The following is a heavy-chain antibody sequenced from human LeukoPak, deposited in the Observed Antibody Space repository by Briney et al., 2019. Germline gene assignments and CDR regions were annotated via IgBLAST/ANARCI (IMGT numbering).Heavy chain of an antibody. CDR1: GYSFTSYW. V-gene: IGHV5-51*01. CDR3: ARQNFWSGYYTPPYYYYYYMDV. CDR2: IYPGDSDT. D-gene: IGHD3-3*01. Sequence: PGESLKISCKGSGYSFTSYWIGWVRQMPGKGLEWMGIIYPGDSDTRYSPSFQGQVTISADKSISTAYLPWSSLKASDTAMYYCARQNFWSGYYTPPYYYYYYMDVWGKGTTVTVSS. J-gene: IGHJ6*03.